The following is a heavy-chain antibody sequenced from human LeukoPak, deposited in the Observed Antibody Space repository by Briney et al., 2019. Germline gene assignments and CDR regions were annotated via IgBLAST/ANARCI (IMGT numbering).Heavy chain of an antibody. J-gene: IGHJ6*03. CDR3: ARGPNYDPAYYYMDV. CDR2: INHSGST. CDR1: GGSFSGYY. Sequence: PSETLSLTCAVYGGSFSGYYWSWNRQPPGKGLEWIGEINHSGSTNYNPSLKSRVTISVDTSKNQFSLKLSSVTAADTAVYYCARGPNYDPAYYYMDVWGKGTTVTVSS. D-gene: IGHD3-3*01. V-gene: IGHV4-34*01.